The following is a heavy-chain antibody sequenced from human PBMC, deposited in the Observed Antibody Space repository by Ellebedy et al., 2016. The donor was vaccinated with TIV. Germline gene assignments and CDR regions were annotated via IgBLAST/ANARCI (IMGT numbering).Heavy chain of an antibody. Sequence: GESLKISCVTSGFTFSIYWMSWVRQAPGKGLEWVANTDHDGRVKFYVDSVEGRFTISRDNAKNSLYLQMNSLRAEDTAVYYCARGSGYCSSTSCSGETDWGQGTPVTVSS. CDR1: GFTFSIYW. J-gene: IGHJ4*02. D-gene: IGHD2-2*01. CDR3: ARGSGYCSSTSCSGETD. CDR2: TDHDGRVK. V-gene: IGHV3-7*03.